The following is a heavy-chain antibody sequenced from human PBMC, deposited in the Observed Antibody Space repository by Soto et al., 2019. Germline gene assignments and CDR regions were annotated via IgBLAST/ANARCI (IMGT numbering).Heavy chain of an antibody. CDR2: IIPISETT. CDR1: GGTFSSYA. J-gene: IGHJ6*02. Sequence: QLQLVQSGAEVKKPGSSVKVSCKASGGTFSSYAISWVRQAPGQGLEWMGGIIPISETTNYAQKFQGRVTIPADESKSTAYMELSSLRSEDTDVYYCARSQGSSTSLEIYYYYYYGMDVWGQGTTVTVSS. CDR3: ARSQGSSTSLEIYYYYYYGMDV. V-gene: IGHV1-69*01. D-gene: IGHD2-2*01.